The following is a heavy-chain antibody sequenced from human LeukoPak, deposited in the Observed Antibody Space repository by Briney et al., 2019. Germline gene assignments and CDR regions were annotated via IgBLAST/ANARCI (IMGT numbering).Heavy chain of an antibody. Sequence: GGSLRLSCAASGFTFSSYWMHWLRQAPGKGLAWVSRISTDGSSTTYADSVKGRFTISRDNGKNTLYLQMNSLRAEDTAVYYCASYLTSIPSGMNVWGQGTTVTVSS. CDR3: ASYLTSIPSGMNV. CDR2: ISTDGSST. V-gene: IGHV3-74*01. J-gene: IGHJ6*02. D-gene: IGHD2/OR15-2a*01. CDR1: GFTFSSYW.